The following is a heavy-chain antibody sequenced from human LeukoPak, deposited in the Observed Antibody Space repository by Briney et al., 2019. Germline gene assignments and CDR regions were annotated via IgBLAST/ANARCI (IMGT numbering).Heavy chain of an antibody. V-gene: IGHV4-61*08. Sequence: SETLSLTCTVSGGSISSGVYYWSWIRQPPGKGLEWIGYIYYSGSTNYNPSLKSRVTISVDTSKNQFSLKLSSVTAADTAVYYCAREPLKYCSGGSCWDRAFDIWGQGTMVTVSS. D-gene: IGHD2-15*01. CDR3: AREPLKYCSGGSCWDRAFDI. CDR1: GGSISSGVYY. J-gene: IGHJ3*02. CDR2: IYYSGST.